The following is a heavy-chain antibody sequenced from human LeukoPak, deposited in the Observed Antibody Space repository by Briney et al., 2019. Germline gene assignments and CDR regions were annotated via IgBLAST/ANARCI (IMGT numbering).Heavy chain of an antibody. D-gene: IGHD4-17*01. CDR2: INPNSGGT. CDR1: GYTFTGYY. V-gene: IGHV1-2*04. Sequence: ASVKASCKASGYTFTGYYMHWVRQAPGQGLEWMGWINPNSGGTNYAQKFQGWVTMTRDTSISTAYMELSRLRSDDTAVYYCARDADDYGDYVNAFDIWGQGTMVTVSS. J-gene: IGHJ3*02. CDR3: ARDADDYGDYVNAFDI.